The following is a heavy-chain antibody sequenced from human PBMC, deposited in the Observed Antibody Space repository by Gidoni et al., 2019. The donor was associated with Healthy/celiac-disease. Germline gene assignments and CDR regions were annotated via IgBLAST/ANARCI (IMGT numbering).Heavy chain of an antibody. CDR1: GGSFSGYY. J-gene: IGHJ4*02. CDR3: ARGGRRSSSWPFDY. V-gene: IGHV4-34*01. Sequence: QVQLQQWGAGLLKPSETLSLTCAVYGGSFSGYYWSWIRQPPGKGLEWIGEINHSGSPNYNPSLKSRVTISVDTSKNQFSLKLSSVTAADTAVYYCARGGRRSSSWPFDYWGQGTLVTVSS. D-gene: IGHD6-13*01. CDR2: INHSGSP.